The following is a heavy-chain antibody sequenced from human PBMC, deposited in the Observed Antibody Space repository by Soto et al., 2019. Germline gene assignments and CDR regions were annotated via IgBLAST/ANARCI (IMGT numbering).Heavy chain of an antibody. D-gene: IGHD1-1*01. Sequence: GESLKISCKGSGYSFTSYWISWVRQMPGKGLEWMGRIDPSDSYTNYSPSFQGQVTISADKSISTASLQWSSLKASDTAMYYCARIPSTGPYYFDYWGQGTLVTVSS. CDR3: ARIPSTGPYYFDY. J-gene: IGHJ4*02. CDR2: IDPSDSYT. CDR1: GYSFTSYW. V-gene: IGHV5-10-1*04.